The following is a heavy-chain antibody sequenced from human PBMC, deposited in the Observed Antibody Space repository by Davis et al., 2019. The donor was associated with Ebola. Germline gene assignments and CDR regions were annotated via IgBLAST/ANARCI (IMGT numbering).Heavy chain of an antibody. V-gene: IGHV3-11*06. J-gene: IGHJ4*02. CDR2: ISSSSSYT. CDR1: GFTFSDYY. Sequence: GGSLRLSCAASGFTFSDYYMSWIRQAPGKGLEWVSYISSSSSYTNYADSVKGRFTISRDNAKNSLYLQMNSLRAEDTAVYYCARDLLGDDILTGYYAFNDYWGQGTLVTVSS. D-gene: IGHD3-9*01. CDR3: ARDLLGDDILTGYYAFNDY.